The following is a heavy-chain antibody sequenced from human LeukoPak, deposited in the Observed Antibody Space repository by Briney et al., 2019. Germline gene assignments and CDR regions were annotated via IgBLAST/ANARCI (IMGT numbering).Heavy chain of an antibody. D-gene: IGHD4-17*01. CDR1: GGSISTYY. V-gene: IGHV4-59*01. Sequence: PSETLSLTCTVSGGSISTYYWTWIRQPAGKGLEWIGYIYYSGNTNYNPSLRSRVTISVDTSKNHFSLNLSPVTAADTAVYYCARVRQTPYGDYGYFDCWGQGTLVTVSS. CDR3: ARVRQTPYGDYGYFDC. CDR2: IYYSGNT. J-gene: IGHJ4*02.